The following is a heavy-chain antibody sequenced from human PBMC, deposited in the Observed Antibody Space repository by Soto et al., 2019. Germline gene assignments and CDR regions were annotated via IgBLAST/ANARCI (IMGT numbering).Heavy chain of an antibody. CDR2: ISGSGGGT. J-gene: IGHJ4*02. CDR1: GFTFSSYA. CDR3: AKDRPMTTVPNDY. V-gene: IGHV3-23*01. D-gene: IGHD4-17*01. Sequence: LRLSCAASGFTFSSYAMSWVRQAPGKGLEWVSAISGSGGGTYYADSVKGRFTISRDNSKNTLYLQMNSLRAEDTAVYYCAKDRPMTTVPNDYWGQGTLVTVSS.